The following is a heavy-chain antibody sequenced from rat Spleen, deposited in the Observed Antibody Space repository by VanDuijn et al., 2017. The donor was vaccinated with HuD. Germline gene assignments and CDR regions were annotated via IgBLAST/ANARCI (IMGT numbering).Heavy chain of an antibody. D-gene: IGHD1-6*01. Sequence: EVQLVESDGGLVQPGRSLKLSCTASGFTFSDFYMAWVRQAPMKGLEWVATISYDGSSTYYRDSVKGRFTMSRDNARRTLHLQMNSLRSEDTATYYCTRASYSGAVMYTTDYWGQGVMVTVSS. V-gene: IGHV5-29*01. CDR3: TRASYSGAVMYTTDY. CDR2: ISYDGSST. J-gene: IGHJ2*01. CDR1: GFTFSDFY.